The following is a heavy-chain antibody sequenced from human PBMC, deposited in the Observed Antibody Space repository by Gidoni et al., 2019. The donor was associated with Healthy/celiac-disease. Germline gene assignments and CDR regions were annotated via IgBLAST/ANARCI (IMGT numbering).Heavy chain of an antibody. V-gene: IGHV3-30*18. D-gene: IGHD4-17*01. Sequence: GGGVVQPGRSLRLSCAASAFTFSSYGMHWVRQAPGKGLEWVAVISYDGSNTYYAYSVKGRFTISRDNSKNTLYLQMNSLRAEDTAVYYCAKGPTTVVAPAFDYWGQGTLVTVSS. CDR1: AFTFSSYG. J-gene: IGHJ4*02. CDR3: AKGPTTVVAPAFDY. CDR2: ISYDGSNT.